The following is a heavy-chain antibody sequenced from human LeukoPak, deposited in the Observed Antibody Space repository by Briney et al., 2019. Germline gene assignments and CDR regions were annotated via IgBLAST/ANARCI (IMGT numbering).Heavy chain of an antibody. CDR2: ISSSGSTI. CDR3: ARLGDGYNRAYFDY. D-gene: IGHD5-24*01. V-gene: IGHV3-48*04. Sequence: GGSLRLSCAASGFTFSSYSMNWVRQAPGKGLVWVSYISSSGSTIYYADSVKGRFTISRDNAKNSLYLQMNSLRAEDTAVYYCARLGDGYNRAYFDYWGQGTLVTVSS. CDR1: GFTFSSYS. J-gene: IGHJ4*02.